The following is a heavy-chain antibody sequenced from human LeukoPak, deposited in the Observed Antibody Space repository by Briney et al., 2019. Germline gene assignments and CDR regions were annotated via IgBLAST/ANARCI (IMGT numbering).Heavy chain of an antibody. CDR2: IDYSGST. Sequence: SETLSLTCTVSGGSISTYFWGWIRQTPGQGLEWIGYIDYSGSTRYNPSLKSRVTISVDTSKNHFSLKLSSVTAADTAVYYCASGGWYYDYWGQGTLVTVSS. CDR1: GGSISTYF. CDR3: ASGGWYYDY. J-gene: IGHJ4*02. V-gene: IGHV4-59*01. D-gene: IGHD3-16*01.